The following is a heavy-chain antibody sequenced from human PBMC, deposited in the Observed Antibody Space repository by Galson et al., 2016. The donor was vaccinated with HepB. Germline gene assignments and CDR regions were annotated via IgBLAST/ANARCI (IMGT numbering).Heavy chain of an antibody. CDR1: GHSIASYW. D-gene: IGHD2-8*02. J-gene: IGHJ4*02. CDR2: IDPSDSEI. V-gene: IGHV5-51*01. CDR3: AAARPPGLVLVY. Sequence: QSGAEVKKPGESLKLSCKASGHSIASYWIGWVRQLPGKGLECMGIIDPSDSEIRSMPSFRGHVTISADESTNTAYLQWSSLKASDTAVDYCAAARPPGLVLVYWGLGTRVTVSS.